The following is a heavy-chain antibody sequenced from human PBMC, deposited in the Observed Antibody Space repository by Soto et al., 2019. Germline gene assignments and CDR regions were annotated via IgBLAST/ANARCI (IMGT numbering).Heavy chain of an antibody. Sequence: QVQVVQSGAEVKKPGASVKVSCKASGYTFTTYSIGWVRQAPGQGLEWMGWISGYNGNTNYAQNLQGRVTMNTDTSTSTAYMQRRSLNSDDTAVYYCARVRRYCRHGSCYHNYFAFWGQGTLVTVSS. D-gene: IGHD2-15*01. J-gene: IGHJ4*02. CDR2: ISGYNGNT. CDR1: GYTFTTYS. V-gene: IGHV1-18*01. CDR3: ARVRRYCRHGSCYHNYFAF.